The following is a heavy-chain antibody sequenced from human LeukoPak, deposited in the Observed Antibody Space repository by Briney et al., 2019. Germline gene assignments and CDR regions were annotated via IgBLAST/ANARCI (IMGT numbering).Heavy chain of an antibody. D-gene: IGHD1-20*01. Sequence: GPLRLSCVASAAFSSNWMSWVRQTPGKGLEWVANIKTDGRETYYVDSVKGRFTISRDNAKNSLYLQMNSLRAEDTAVYYCARDGVTGTTSYFDYWGQGTLVTVSS. CDR3: ARDGVTGTTSYFDY. CDR1: AAFSSNW. CDR2: IKTDGRET. J-gene: IGHJ4*02. V-gene: IGHV3-7*01.